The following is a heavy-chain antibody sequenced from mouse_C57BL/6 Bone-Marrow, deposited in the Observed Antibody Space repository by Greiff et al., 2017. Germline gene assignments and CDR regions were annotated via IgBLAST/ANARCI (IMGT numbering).Heavy chain of an antibody. CDR3: ARERGDIYYGNYGGFAY. D-gene: IGHD2-1*01. J-gene: IGHJ3*01. CDR1: GYTFTSYG. CDR2: IYPRSGNT. V-gene: IGHV1-81*01. Sequence: VQLQQSGAELARPGASVKLSCKASGYTFTSYGISWVKQRTGQGLEWIGEIYPRSGNTYYNEKFKGKATLTADKSSSTAYMELRSLTSEDSAVYFCARERGDIYYGNYGGFAYWGQGTLVTVSA.